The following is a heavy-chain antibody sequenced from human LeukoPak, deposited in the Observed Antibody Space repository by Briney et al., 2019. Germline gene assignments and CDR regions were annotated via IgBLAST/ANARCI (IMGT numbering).Heavy chain of an antibody. D-gene: IGHD5-24*01. Sequence: GGSLRLSCAASGFTFSSYGMSWVRQAPGKGLEWVSAISGSGGSTYYADSVKGRFTISRDNSKNTLYLQMNSLKAEDTAVYYCASRGWPTAFDYWGQGTLVTVSS. CDR1: GFTFSSYG. J-gene: IGHJ4*02. V-gene: IGHV3-23*01. CDR2: ISGSGGST. CDR3: ASRGWPTAFDY.